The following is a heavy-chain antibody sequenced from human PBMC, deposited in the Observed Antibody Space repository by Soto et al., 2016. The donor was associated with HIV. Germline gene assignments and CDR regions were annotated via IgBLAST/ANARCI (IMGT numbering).Heavy chain of an antibody. J-gene: IGHJ4*02. CDR1: GFTFDDYA. V-gene: IGHV3-43*02. Sequence: EVQLVESGGGVVQPGGSLRLSCAASGFTFDDYAMHWVRQAPGKGLEWVSLISGDGGSTYYADSVKGRFTISRDNSKNSLYLQMNSLRTEDTALYYCAKSASGHCSGGSCYPDYWGQGTLVTVSS. D-gene: IGHD2-15*01. CDR2: ISGDGGST. CDR3: AKSASGHCSGGSCYPDY.